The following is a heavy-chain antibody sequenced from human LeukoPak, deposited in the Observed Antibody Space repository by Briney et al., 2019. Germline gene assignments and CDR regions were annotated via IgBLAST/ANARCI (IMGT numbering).Heavy chain of an antibody. CDR1: GYTFTSYY. D-gene: IGHD3-3*01. V-gene: IGHV1-46*01. CDR3: ARGYSIFGVVPYYYYYYMDV. CDR2: INPSGGST. J-gene: IGHJ6*03. Sequence: GASVKVSCKASGYTFTSYYMHWVRQAPGRGLEWMGIINPSGGSTTYAQKFQGRVTMTRDTSTTTVYMELSSLRSEDTAVYYCARGYSIFGVVPYYYYYYMDVWGKGTTVTVSS.